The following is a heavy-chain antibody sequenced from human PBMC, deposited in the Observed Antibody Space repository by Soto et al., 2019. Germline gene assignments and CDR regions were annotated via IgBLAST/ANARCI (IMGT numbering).Heavy chain of an antibody. Sequence: GGSLRLSCASSGFTFSIYAMNWVRQAPGKGLEWVSYISYEGSFKYYADSVKGRFTISRENSTNTLYLQMNSLRAEDTAVYYFGKGEARPTLRWLESWGQGTRVPVSS. CDR1: GFTFSIYA. J-gene: IGHJ5*01. D-gene: IGHD2-15*01. V-gene: IGHV3-30*02. CDR3: GKGEARPTLRWLES. CDR2: ISYEGSFK.